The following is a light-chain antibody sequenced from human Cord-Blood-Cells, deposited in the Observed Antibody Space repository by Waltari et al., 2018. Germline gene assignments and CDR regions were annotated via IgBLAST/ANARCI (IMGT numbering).Light chain of an antibody. V-gene: IGKV3-15*01. J-gene: IGKJ1*01. Sequence: EIVMTQSPATLSVSPGERATLTCRASQSVSNNLAWYQQKPGQAPRLLIYGASTRANGIPARFSGSGSGTEFTLTSSSLQSEELAVYYWQQYNNWPRTFGQGTKVEIK. CDR1: QSVSNN. CDR2: GAS. CDR3: QQYNNWPRT.